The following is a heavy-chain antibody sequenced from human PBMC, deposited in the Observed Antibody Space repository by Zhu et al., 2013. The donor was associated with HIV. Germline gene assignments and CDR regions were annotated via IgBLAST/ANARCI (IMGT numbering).Heavy chain of an antibody. CDR3: ASGITQFGDYGLPGVY. J-gene: IGHJ4*02. CDR1: GYTFTSYD. CDR2: MNPNSGNT. Sequence: QVQLVQSGAEVKKPGASVKVSCKASGYTFTSYDINWVRQATGQGLEWMGWMNPNSGNTGYAQKFQGRVTMTRNTSISTAYMELSSLRSEDTAVYYCASGITQFGDYGLPGVYWGQGTLVTVSS. V-gene: IGHV1-8*01. D-gene: IGHD4-17*01.